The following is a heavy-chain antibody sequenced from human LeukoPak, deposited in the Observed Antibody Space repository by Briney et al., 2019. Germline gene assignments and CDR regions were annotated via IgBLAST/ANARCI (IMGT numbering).Heavy chain of an antibody. CDR2: INDGEDRP. J-gene: IGHJ4*02. D-gene: IGHD3-10*01. CDR1: GFTFSHYA. V-gene: IGHV3-23*01. CDR3: TRSLNYFTSGTSRRDFDC. Sequence: GRSLRPACTPSGFTFSHYAIISVRQPPRNVLGWVSSINDGEDRPNYAQSVKDRFTISRDNSKNTLFLQMNNLRAEDTALYYCTRSLNYFTSGTSRRDFDCWGQGTLVTVSS.